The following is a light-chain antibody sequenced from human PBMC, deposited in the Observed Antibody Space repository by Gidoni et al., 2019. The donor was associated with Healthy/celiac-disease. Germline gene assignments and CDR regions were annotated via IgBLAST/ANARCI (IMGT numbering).Light chain of an antibody. V-gene: IGLV1-47*02. Sequence: QSVLTPPPSASGTPGPRVTISCSGSSSNIGSNYVYWYQQLPGTAPKLLIYSNNQRPSGVPDRFSGSKSGTSASLAISGLRSEDEADYYCAAWDDSLSGPVFGGGTKLTVL. CDR3: AAWDDSLSGPV. J-gene: IGLJ2*01. CDR2: SNN. CDR1: SSNIGSNY.